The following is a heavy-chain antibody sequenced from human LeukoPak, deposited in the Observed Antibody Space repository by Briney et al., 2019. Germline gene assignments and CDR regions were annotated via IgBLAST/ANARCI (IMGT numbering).Heavy chain of an antibody. CDR1: GGSISSSSYY. D-gene: IGHD3-10*01. J-gene: IGHJ5*02. Sequence: SETLSLTCTVSGGSISSSSYYWGWIRQPPGKGLEWIGSIYYSGRTDYNPSLKSRVTISVDTSKNQFSLKLSSVTAADTAVYYCARDPYPGVWFDPWGQGTLVTVSS. CDR3: ARDPYPGVWFDP. V-gene: IGHV4-39*07. CDR2: IYYSGRT.